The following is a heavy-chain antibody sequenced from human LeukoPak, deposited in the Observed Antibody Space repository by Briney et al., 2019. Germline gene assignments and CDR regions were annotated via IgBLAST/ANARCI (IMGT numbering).Heavy chain of an antibody. CDR2: IYSGGSI. CDR1: GFNVSSNY. J-gene: IGHJ5*02. D-gene: IGHD2-15*01. Sequence: GGSLRLSCAASGFNVSSNYMTWVRQAPGKGLEWVSVIYSGGSIYYADSVKGRFIISRDNSKNTLYLQMSSLRAEDTAVYYCAKSKEDCCGSFDPWGQGTLVTVSS. CDR3: AKSKEDCCGSFDP. V-gene: IGHV3-66*01.